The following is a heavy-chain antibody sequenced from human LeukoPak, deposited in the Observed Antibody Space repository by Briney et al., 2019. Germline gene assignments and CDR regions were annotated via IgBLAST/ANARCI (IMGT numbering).Heavy chain of an antibody. V-gene: IGHV4-34*01. CDR2: INHSGST. CDR3: ARGCGSSWYGWFDP. D-gene: IGHD6-13*01. CDR1: GGSFSGYY. Sequence: PSETLSLTCAVYGGSFSGYYWSWIRQPPGKGLEWIGEINHSGSTNYNPSLKSRVTISVDTSKIQFSLKLSSVTAADTAVYYCARGCGSSWYGWFDPWGQGTLVTVSS. J-gene: IGHJ5*02.